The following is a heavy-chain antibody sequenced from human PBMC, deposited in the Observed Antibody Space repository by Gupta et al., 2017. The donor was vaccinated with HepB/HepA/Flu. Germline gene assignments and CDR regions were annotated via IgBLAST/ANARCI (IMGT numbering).Heavy chain of an antibody. CDR3: ARAVSDYYYRGMDV. CDR1: GYTFTSYS. CDR2: INPSGGST. V-gene: IGHV1-46*01. J-gene: IGHJ6*02. D-gene: IGHD1-26*01. Sequence: QVQLVPSGAEVKKPGASVKVSCKASGYTFTSYSMHWVRQAPGKGLEWMGTINPSGGSTIYAQKFQGRVTMTRETSTSTDYMELSSLRSEDTAVYYCARAVSDYYYRGMDVWGQGTTVTVSS.